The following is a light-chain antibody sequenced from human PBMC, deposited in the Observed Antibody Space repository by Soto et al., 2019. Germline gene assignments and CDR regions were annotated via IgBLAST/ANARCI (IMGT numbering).Light chain of an antibody. J-gene: IGKJ5*01. Sequence: EIVLTQSPGTLSLPPGEIATLSFSASRSLDSGQLAWYQQKVGRAPRLLIHDAFMRATGIPDRFSGSGSGTDFTLTIARLEPEDFAVYYCQQYGDSPRTFGQGTRLEIK. CDR1: RSLDSGQ. CDR2: DAF. CDR3: QQYGDSPRT. V-gene: IGKV3-20*01.